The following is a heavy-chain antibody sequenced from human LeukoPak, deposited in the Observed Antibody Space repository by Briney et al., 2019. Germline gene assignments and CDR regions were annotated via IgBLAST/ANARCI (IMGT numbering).Heavy chain of an antibody. CDR3: ARYYDFWSGYTSYYYYMDV. Sequence: ASVKVSCKASGYTFTSYGISWVRQAPGQGLEWMGWISAYNGNTNYAQKLQGRVTMTTDTSTSTAYMELRSLRSDDTAVYYCARYYDFWSGYTSYYYYMDVWGKGTTVTVSS. V-gene: IGHV1-18*01. CDR2: ISAYNGNT. D-gene: IGHD3-3*01. CDR1: GYTFTSYG. J-gene: IGHJ6*03.